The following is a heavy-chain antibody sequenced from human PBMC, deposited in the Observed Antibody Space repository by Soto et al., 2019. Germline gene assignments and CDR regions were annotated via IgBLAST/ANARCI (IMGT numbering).Heavy chain of an antibody. CDR1: GGSISTSNW. J-gene: IGHJ4*02. V-gene: IGHV4-4*02. CDR2: VYHSGST. Sequence: QVQLQESGPGLVKPSGTLSLTCAVSGGSISTSNWWSWVRQPPGKGREWIGEVYHSGSTNYNPSFKSRGAMSVDKSKNQFCLKLNSVTAADTALYYCARTSTSGPRFDYWGQGSLVTVSS. D-gene: IGHD1-1*01. CDR3: ARTSTSGPRFDY.